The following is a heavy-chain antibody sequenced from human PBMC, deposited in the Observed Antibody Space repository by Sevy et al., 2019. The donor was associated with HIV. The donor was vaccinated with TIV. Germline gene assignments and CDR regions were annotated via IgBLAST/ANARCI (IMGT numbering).Heavy chain of an antibody. V-gene: IGHV1-46*01. J-gene: IGHJ4*02. Sequence: ASVKVSCKASGYTFTSYYLHWVRQAHGQGLEWMGIINPSGGGTSYAQKFQGRITMTRDTSTSTVYMELSSRRSEDTAVYYCARDYYESLTAYYFEFWGQGTLVTVSS. CDR3: ARDYYESLTAYYFEF. D-gene: IGHD3-9*01. CDR1: GYTFTSYY. CDR2: INPSGGGT.